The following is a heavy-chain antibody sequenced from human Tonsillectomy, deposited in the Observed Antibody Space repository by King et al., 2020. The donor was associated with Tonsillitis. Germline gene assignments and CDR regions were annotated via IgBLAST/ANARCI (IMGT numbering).Heavy chain of an antibody. J-gene: IGHJ4*02. D-gene: IGHD3-22*01. CDR3: TRSKQDYYDSSGFGY. CDR2: IYSRGCT. V-gene: IGHV4-4*07. CDR1: GVSISSYY. Sequence: QLQESGPGLVKPSETLSLTCTVSGVSISSYYWSCIRQPAGKGLECIGRIYSRGCTTYNPSLRRRVTMSVDTSKSPFSLKLSSVTAADTAVYYCTRSKQDYYDSSGFGYWGQGTLVTVSS.